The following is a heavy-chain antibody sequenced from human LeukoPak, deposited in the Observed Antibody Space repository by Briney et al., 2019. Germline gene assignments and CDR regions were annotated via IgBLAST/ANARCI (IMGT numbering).Heavy chain of an antibody. CDR3: ARLDIVATIKYFDY. J-gene: IGHJ4*02. Sequence: GGSLRLSCVASGFTFSSYAMSWVRQAPGKGLEWVSAISGSGGSTYYADSVKGRFTISRDNSKNTLYLQMNSLRAEDTAVYYCARLDIVATIKYFDYWGQGTLVTVSS. D-gene: IGHD5-12*01. V-gene: IGHV3-23*01. CDR1: GFTFSSYA. CDR2: ISGSGGST.